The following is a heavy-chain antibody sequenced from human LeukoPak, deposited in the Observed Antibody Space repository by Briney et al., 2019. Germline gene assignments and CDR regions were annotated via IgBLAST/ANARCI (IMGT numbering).Heavy chain of an antibody. CDR1: GNIFDKYY. D-gene: IGHD5-24*01. CDR2: INPRTAGT. V-gene: IGHV1-2*02. J-gene: IGHJ4*02. CDR3: AGEGQTISPWAPFDH. Sequence: GASVKVSCKASGNIFDKYYIHWVRQAPGQGLGWMGWINPRTAGTNYAQKFQGRVSMTRDTSITTVYMELSSLRSEDTAVFYCAGEGQTISPWAPFDHWGQGSLITVSS.